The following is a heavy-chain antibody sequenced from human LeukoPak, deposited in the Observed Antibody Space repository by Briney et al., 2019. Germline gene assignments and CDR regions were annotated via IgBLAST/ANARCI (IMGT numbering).Heavy chain of an antibody. V-gene: IGHV3-48*03. J-gene: IGHJ5*02. CDR3: ARDQGKGIEEMTIFGVVIGPHNWFDP. D-gene: IGHD3-3*01. CDR1: GFTFSSYE. CDR2: ISSSGSTI. Sequence: GGSLRLSCAASGFTFSSYEMNWVRQAPGKGLEWVSYISSSGSTIYYADSVKGRFTISRDNAKNSLYLQMNSLRAEDTAVYYCARDQGKGIEEMTIFGVVIGPHNWFDPWGQGTLVTVSS.